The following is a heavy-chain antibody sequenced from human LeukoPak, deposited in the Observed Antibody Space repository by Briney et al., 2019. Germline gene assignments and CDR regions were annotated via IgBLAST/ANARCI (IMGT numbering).Heavy chain of an antibody. CDR1: GYTFTGYY. D-gene: IGHD3-22*01. V-gene: IGHV1-2*02. CDR3: ARDGNYYDSSGYYYADH. CDR2: INPNSGGT. Sequence: GASVKVSCKASGYTFTGYYMHWVRQAPGQGLEWMGWINPNSGGTNYAQKFQGRVTMTRDTSISTAYMELSRLRSDDTAVYYCARDGNYYDSSGYYYADHWGQRTLVTVSS. J-gene: IGHJ4*02.